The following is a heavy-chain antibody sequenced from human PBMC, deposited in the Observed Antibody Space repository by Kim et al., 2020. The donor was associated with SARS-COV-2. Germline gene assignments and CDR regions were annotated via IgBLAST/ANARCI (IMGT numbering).Heavy chain of an antibody. V-gene: IGHV4-34*01. D-gene: IGHD6-13*01. Sequence: SETLSLTCAVYGGSFSGYYWSWIRQPPGKGLEWIGEINHSGSTNYNPSLKSRVTISVDTSKNQFSLKLSSVTAADTAVYYCARGLGYSSSSGWGQGTLVTVSS. J-gene: IGHJ4*02. CDR3: ARGLGYSSSSG. CDR2: INHSGST. CDR1: GGSFSGYY.